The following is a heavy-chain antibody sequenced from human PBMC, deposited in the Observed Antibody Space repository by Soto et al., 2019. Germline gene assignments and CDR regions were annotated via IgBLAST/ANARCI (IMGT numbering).Heavy chain of an antibody. J-gene: IGHJ5*02. CDR2: FDPEDGET. V-gene: IGHV1-24*01. Sequence: ASVKVSCKVSGYTLTELSMHWVRQAPGKGLEWMGGFDPEDGETIYAQKFQGRVTMTEDTSTDTAYMELSSLRSEDTAVYYCATQPRTSGSYSRWFDPWGPGTLVTVSS. CDR1: GYTLTELS. D-gene: IGHD1-26*01. CDR3: ATQPRTSGSYSRWFDP.